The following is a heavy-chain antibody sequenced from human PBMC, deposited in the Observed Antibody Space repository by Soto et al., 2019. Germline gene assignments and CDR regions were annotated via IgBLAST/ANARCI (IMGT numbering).Heavy chain of an antibody. D-gene: IGHD2-15*01. J-gene: IGHJ4*02. CDR1: GFTFSSYA. Sequence: GGSLRLSCAASGFTFSSYAMSSVRQAPGKGLEWVSAISGSGGSTYYADSVKGRFTISRDNSKNTLYLQMNGLRAEDTAVYYCAKEAGHCSGGSCPFDYWGQGTLVTVSS. V-gene: IGHV3-23*01. CDR2: ISGSGGST. CDR3: AKEAGHCSGGSCPFDY.